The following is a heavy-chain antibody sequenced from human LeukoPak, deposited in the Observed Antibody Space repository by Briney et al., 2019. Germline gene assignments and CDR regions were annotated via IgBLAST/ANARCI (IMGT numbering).Heavy chain of an antibody. D-gene: IGHD3-10*01. CDR1: GFTFSDYG. J-gene: IGHJ4*02. CDR3: VRASGSFDY. CDR2: VWSDGSNK. Sequence: GGSLRLSCAASGFTFSDYGIHWVRRAPGKGLEWVAVVWSDGSNKYYADSVKGRFTISRDNSRKTLYLQMNSLRVEDTAVYYCVRASGSFDYWGQGTLVTVSS. V-gene: IGHV3-33*01.